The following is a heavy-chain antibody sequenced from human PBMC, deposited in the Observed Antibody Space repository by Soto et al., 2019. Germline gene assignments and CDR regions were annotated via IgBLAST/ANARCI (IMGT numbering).Heavy chain of an antibody. D-gene: IGHD3-16*02. CDR1: GDSISSASHY. V-gene: IGHV4-39*01. J-gene: IGHJ4*02. CDR2: LSYSGTT. Sequence: QLQLQESGPGLVTPSETLSLTCTVSGDSISSASHYWGWVRQSPGKGLEWIGGLSYSGTTYYSPSLKSRLTISADTSKNQISLRLSSVTAADTAVYFCASLSRSDDYVWGAYRYAKFDFWGQGTLVTVSS. CDR3: ASLSRSDDYVWGAYRYAKFDF.